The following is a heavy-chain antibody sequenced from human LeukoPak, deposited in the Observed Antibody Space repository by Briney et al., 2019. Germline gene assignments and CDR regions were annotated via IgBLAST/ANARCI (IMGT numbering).Heavy chain of an antibody. Sequence: PGGSLRLSCAASGFTLSSYSMNWVRQAPGKGLEWVSYIRSSSSNIYYADSVKGRFTISRDNAKNSLYMQMNSLRAEDTAVYYCARDYGDYVRRFDPWGQGTLVTVSS. CDR1: GFTLSSYS. CDR3: ARDYGDYVRRFDP. D-gene: IGHD4-17*01. V-gene: IGHV3-48*01. J-gene: IGHJ5*02. CDR2: IRSSSSNI.